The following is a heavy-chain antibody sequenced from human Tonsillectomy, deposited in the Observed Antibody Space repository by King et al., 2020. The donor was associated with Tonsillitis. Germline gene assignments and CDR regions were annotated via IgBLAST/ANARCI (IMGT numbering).Heavy chain of an antibody. J-gene: IGHJ4*02. D-gene: IGHD5-18*01. V-gene: IGHV3-33*05. Sequence: QLVQSGGGVVQPGRSLRLSCAASGFTFSSYGMHWVRQAPGKGLEWVVVISYDGSNKYYADSVKGRFTISRDNSKNTLYLQMNSLRAEDTAVYYCARVPLYSYGIFEYWGQGNLFTVSS. CDR2: ISYDGSNK. CDR3: ARVPLYSYGIFEY. CDR1: GFTFSSYG.